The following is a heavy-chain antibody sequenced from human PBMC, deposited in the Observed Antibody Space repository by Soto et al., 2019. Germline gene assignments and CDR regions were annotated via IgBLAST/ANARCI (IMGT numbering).Heavy chain of an antibody. CDR2: VDYSGNS. D-gene: IGHD6-19*01. V-gene: IGHV4-59*01. CDR3: AVNWFSVAGRFHFDY. Sequence: PSETLSLTCSVSGGSISTNYCSWIRPPQATGLEWIGYVDYSGNSDTSPSLKRRVPISIDTPKKQVSLKLNSVTAAHTAGSYCAVNWFSVAGRFHFDYWGQGIPVTVPS. J-gene: IGHJ4*02. CDR1: GGSISTNY.